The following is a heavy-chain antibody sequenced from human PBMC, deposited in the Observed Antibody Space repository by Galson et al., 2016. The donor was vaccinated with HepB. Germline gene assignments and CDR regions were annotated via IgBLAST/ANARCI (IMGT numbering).Heavy chain of an antibody. V-gene: IGHV2-70*01. CDR3: ARTQTSVTTSYYFDN. CDR1: GFSLNTRGMC. J-gene: IGHJ4*02. D-gene: IGHD4-17*01. CDR2: IDWEDDK. Sequence: PALVKPTQTVTLTCTFSGFSLNTRGMCVSWIRQPPGKALEWLALIDWEDDKYYSTSLKTRLTISKDTSKNQVVPTVANMDPVDTATYYCARTQTSVTTSYYFDNWGQGTLVTVSS.